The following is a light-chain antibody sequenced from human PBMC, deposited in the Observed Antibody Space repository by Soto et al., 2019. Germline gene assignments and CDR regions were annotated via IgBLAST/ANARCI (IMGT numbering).Light chain of an antibody. V-gene: IGLV2-14*01. CDR3: SSYTSTTTLVV. CDR2: EVS. CDR1: NTDVGGHHY. Sequence: QSVLTQPASVSGSPGQSISISCTGTNTDVGGHHYVSWYQQHPGKAPKLVIYEVSNRPSGVSNRFSGSKSGNTASLTISGLQAEDEADYYCSSYTSTTTLVVFGGGTKLTVL. J-gene: IGLJ3*02.